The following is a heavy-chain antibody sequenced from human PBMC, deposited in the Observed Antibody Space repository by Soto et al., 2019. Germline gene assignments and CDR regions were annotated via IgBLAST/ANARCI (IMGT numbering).Heavy chain of an antibody. Sequence: ASVKVSCKASGYTFTSYGISWVRQAPGQGLEWMGWISAYNGNTNYAQELQGRVTMTTDTSTSTAYMELRSLRSDDTAVYYCARVRYYDSSGYYIPDAFDIWGQGTMVTVSS. CDR2: ISAYNGNT. CDR3: ARVRYYDSSGYYIPDAFDI. J-gene: IGHJ3*02. D-gene: IGHD3-22*01. CDR1: GYTFTSYG. V-gene: IGHV1-18*01.